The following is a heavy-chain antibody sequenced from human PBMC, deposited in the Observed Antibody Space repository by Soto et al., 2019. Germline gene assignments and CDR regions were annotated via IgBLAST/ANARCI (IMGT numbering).Heavy chain of an antibody. V-gene: IGHV1-69*01. D-gene: IGHD3-16*01. CDR3: ARGGEHYAYVWGSQGLYYYGMDV. CDR2: IIPIFGTA. J-gene: IGHJ6*02. Sequence: QVQLVQSGAEVKKPGSSVKVSCKASGGTFSSYAISWVRQAPGQGLEWMGGIIPIFGTANYAQKFQGRVTITADESTSTAYMELSSLTSEDTAVYYCARGGEHYAYVWGSQGLYYYGMDVWGQGTTVTVSS. CDR1: GGTFSSYA.